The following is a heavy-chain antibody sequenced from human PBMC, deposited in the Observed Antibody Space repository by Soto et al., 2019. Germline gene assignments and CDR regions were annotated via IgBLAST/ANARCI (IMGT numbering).Heavy chain of an antibody. CDR3: ARDFGSALGAPGAVFDS. D-gene: IGHD3-3*01. V-gene: IGHV1-18*04. J-gene: IGHJ4*01. CDR1: GYIFTSYG. Sequence: ASVKVSCNASGYIFTSYGISWVRQAPGQGLEWMGWISAYNGNTKYAQNLQGRVTLTTDASTYTAYMELRSLQSDDTAVYYCARDFGSALGAPGAVFDSWGHGALVTVSS. CDR2: ISAYNGNT.